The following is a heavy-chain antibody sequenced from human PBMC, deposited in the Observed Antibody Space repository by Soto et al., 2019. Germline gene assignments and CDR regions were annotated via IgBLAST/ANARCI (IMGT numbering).Heavy chain of an antibody. D-gene: IGHD6-6*01. CDR2: IYPGDSDT. V-gene: IGHV5-51*01. Sequence: PGESLKISCKGSGYSFTSYWIGWVRQMPGKGLEWMGIIYPGDSDTRYSPSFQGQVTISADKSISTAYLQWSSLKASDTAMYYCARHFRSREQLDPFDYWGQGTLVTVSS. J-gene: IGHJ4*02. CDR1: GYSFTSYW. CDR3: ARHFRSREQLDPFDY.